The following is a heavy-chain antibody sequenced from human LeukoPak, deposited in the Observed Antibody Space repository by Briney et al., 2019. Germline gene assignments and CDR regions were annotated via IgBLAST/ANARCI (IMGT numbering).Heavy chain of an antibody. Sequence: ASVKVSCKASVYTFTSYGISWVRQAPGQGLEWMGWISAYNGNTNYAQKLQGRVTMTTDTSTSTAYMELRSLRSDDTAVYYCARASIVVVPAAYNWFDPWGQGTLVTVSS. D-gene: IGHD2-2*01. CDR1: VYTFTSYG. CDR3: ARASIVVVPAAYNWFDP. V-gene: IGHV1-18*01. J-gene: IGHJ5*02. CDR2: ISAYNGNT.